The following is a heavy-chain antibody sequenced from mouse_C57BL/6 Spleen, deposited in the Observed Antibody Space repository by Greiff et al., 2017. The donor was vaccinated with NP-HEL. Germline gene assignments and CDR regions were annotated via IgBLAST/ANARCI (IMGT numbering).Heavy chain of an antibody. D-gene: IGHD3-2*02. CDR3: ARLSSGSPFDY. V-gene: IGHV1-50*01. CDR2: IDPSDSYT. J-gene: IGHJ2*01. CDR1: GYTFTSYW. Sequence: QVQLQQPGAELVKPGASVKLSCKASGYTFTSYWMQWVKQRPGQGLEWIGEIDPSDSYTNYNQKFKGKATLTVDTSSSTAYMQLSSLTSEDSAVYYCARLSSGSPFDYWGQGTTLTVSS.